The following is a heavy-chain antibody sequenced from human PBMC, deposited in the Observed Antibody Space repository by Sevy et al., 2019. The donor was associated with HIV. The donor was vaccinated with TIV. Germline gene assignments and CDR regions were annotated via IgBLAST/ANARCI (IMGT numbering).Heavy chain of an antibody. V-gene: IGHV3-15*01. D-gene: IGHD1-26*01. CDR1: GFSFSNAW. J-gene: IGHJ4*02. CDR2: IKSKTEGATR. Sequence: GGSLRLSCAASGFSFSNAWMSWVRQAPGKGLEWVGRIKSKTEGATRDFAAPVKGRLLISRDDSRNTVYLQMKSLKTGDTAVYYCTAGVGASDFDYWGQGTLVTVSS. CDR3: TAGVGASDFDY.